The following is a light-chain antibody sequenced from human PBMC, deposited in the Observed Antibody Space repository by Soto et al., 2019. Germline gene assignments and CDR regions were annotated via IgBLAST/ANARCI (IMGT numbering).Light chain of an antibody. CDR2: DVN. V-gene: IGLV2-14*03. J-gene: IGLJ2*01. Sequence: QSVLTQPASVSGSPGQSITLSCTGTSSDIGDYDYVSWYQRHPGKVPKLIIYDVNNRPSGVSDRFSGSKSGNTASLTISGLQAEDEADYYCTSYSSGSTHVVFGGGTKVTVL. CDR1: SSDIGDYDY. CDR3: TSYSSGSTHVV.